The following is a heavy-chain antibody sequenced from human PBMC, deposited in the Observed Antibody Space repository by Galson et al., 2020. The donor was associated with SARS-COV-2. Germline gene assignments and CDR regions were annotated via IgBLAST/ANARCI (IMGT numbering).Heavy chain of an antibody. D-gene: IGHD3-22*01. Sequence: SVTVSCRAPGGTFSNYGISWVRQAPGQGLDWMGGIIPIFRTSNYAQKFQGRVTITADEFTTTVYLELSSLRSEDTAVYYCARVRYYDSSGYYRWFDPWGQGTLVTVSS. CDR2: IIPIFRTS. J-gene: IGHJ5*02. CDR3: ARVRYYDSSGYYRWFDP. CDR1: GGTFSNYG. V-gene: IGHV1-69*13.